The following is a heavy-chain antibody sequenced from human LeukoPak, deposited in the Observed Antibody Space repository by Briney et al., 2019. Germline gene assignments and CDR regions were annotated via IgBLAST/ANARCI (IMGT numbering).Heavy chain of an antibody. CDR1: GFTFSSYG. V-gene: IGHV3-33*01. Sequence: PGRSLRLSCAASGFTFSSYGMHWVRQAPGKGLEWVAVIWNDGSQKYYADSVKGRFTISRDNSKNTLYLQMNSLRAEDTAVYHCARDKSPYYFDYWGQGSLVIVSS. J-gene: IGHJ4*02. CDR2: IWNDGSQK. CDR3: ARDKSPYYFDY.